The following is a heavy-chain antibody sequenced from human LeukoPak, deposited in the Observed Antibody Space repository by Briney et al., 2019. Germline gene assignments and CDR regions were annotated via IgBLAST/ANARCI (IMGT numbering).Heavy chain of an antibody. V-gene: IGHV1-69*01. CDR3: AREDTDLVTDGFDV. J-gene: IGHJ3*01. CDR2: IMSTFGPA. CDR1: GGTFSSNA. Sequence: GASVKVSCKASGGTFSSNAISWVRQAPGQGLEWMGGIMSTFGPAVCAVKFQGRVTITADESTSTAYMQMSSLTSEDTAVYYCAREDTDLVTDGFDVWGQGTVVTVSS. D-gene: IGHD5-18*01.